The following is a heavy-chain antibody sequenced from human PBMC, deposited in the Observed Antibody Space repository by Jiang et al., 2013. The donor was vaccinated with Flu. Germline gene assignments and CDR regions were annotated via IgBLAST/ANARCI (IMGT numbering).Heavy chain of an antibody. CDR2: MTPNGNNT. Sequence: GAEVKKPGASVKVSCKASGYTFTSYDIVWVRQATGQGLEWMGWMTPNGNNTGHSQKFQGRFTMTGNPSINTAYMELSSLTSEDSAVYYCARVAYYYDSTVYHYFVSPADYWGQGTLVTVSS. V-gene: IGHV1-8*01. CDR1: GYTFTSYD. CDR3: ARVAYYYDSTVYHYFVSPADY. J-gene: IGHJ4*02. D-gene: IGHD3-22*01.